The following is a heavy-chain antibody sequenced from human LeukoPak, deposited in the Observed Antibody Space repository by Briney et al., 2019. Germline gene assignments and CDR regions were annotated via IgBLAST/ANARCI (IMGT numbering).Heavy chain of an antibody. D-gene: IGHD3-22*01. J-gene: IGHJ1*01. CDR1: GLTFSNYW. Sequence: PGGSLRLSCAASGLTFSNYWMTWVRQAPGRGLEWVASIKQDGSEKFYVDSVKGRFTISRDNAKNSLYLQMNSLRAEDTAVYYCATYSSLNRREFQYWGQGTLLTVSS. CDR2: IKQDGSEK. V-gene: IGHV3-7*01. CDR3: ATYSSLNRREFQY.